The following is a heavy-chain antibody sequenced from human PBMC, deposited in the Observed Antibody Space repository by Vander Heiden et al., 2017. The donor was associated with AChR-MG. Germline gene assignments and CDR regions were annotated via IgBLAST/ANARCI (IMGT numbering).Heavy chain of an antibody. J-gene: IGHJ4*02. Sequence: QVQLQQWGAGLLKPSETLSLTCAVYGGSFTGYYWSWIRQPPGKGLEWIGEINHSGSTNYNPSLKSRVTISVDTSKNQFSLKLSSVTAADTAVYYCARVDYGDYGIDYWGQGTLVTVSS. CDR1: GGSFTGYY. CDR3: ARVDYGDYGIDY. V-gene: IGHV4-34*01. CDR2: INHSGST. D-gene: IGHD4-17*01.